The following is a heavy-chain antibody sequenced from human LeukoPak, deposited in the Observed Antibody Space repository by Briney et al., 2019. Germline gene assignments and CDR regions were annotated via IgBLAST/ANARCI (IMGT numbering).Heavy chain of an antibody. CDR2: IYYSGST. J-gene: IGHJ3*02. Sequence: SETLSLTCTVSGGSISSGGYYWSWIRQHPGKGLEWIGYIYYSGSTNYNPSLKSRVTISVDTSKNQFSLKLSSVTAADTAVYYCARAGIAAAKTPPTAFDIWGQGTMVTVSS. V-gene: IGHV4-31*03. D-gene: IGHD6-13*01. CDR3: ARAGIAAAKTPPTAFDI. CDR1: GGSISSGGYY.